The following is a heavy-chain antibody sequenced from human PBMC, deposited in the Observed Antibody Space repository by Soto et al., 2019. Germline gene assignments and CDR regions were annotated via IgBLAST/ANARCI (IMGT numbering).Heavy chain of an antibody. V-gene: IGHV1-18*01. J-gene: IGHJ3*02. CDR3: AIPSIGDAFDI. CDR1: GFTFTSYG. CDR2: ISAYNGNT. Sequence: GASVTVSCKAPGFTFTSYGISWVRQAPGQGLEWMGWISAYNGNTNYAQKLQGRVTMTTDTSTSTAYMELSRLKSEDTAVYYCAIPSIGDAFDIWGQGTLVTVSS. D-gene: IGHD6-6*01.